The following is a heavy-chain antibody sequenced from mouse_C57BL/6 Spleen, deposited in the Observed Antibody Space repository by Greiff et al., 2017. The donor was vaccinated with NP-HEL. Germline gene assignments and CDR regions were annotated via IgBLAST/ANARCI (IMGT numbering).Heavy chain of an antibody. CDR3: ASAYYYGSSGWYFDV. V-gene: IGHV3-6*01. CDR1: GYSITSGYY. CDR2: ISYDGSN. J-gene: IGHJ1*03. D-gene: IGHD1-1*01. Sequence: EVQLQQSGPGLVKPSQSLSLTCSVTGYSITSGYYWNWIRQFPGNKLEWMGYISYDGSNNYNPSLKNRISITRDTSKNQFFLKLNSVTTEDTATYYCASAYYYGSSGWYFDVWGTGATVTVAS.